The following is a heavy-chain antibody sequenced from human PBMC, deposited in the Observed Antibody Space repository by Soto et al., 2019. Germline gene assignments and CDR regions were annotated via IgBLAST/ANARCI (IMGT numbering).Heavy chain of an antibody. CDR3: AKDGAAAGTFDY. CDR2: ISSDGSNK. V-gene: IGHV3-30*18. J-gene: IGHJ4*02. D-gene: IGHD6-13*01. CDR1: VFSFSYYA. Sequence: GGSLRLSCAASVFSFSYYAMQWVRQAPGKWLEWLAVISSDGSNKXXADSVKGRXTISRYNSRNAXYVQMXSLRTEDTAVYYCAKDGAAAGTFDYWCQGILVTVSS.